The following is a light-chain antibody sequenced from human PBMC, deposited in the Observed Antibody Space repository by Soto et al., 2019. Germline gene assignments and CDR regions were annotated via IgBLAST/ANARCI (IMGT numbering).Light chain of an antibody. CDR3: QQYGSSPWT. Sequence: EIVLTQSPGTLSLSPGERATLSCRASQSVSSSYLAWYQQKPGQAPRLLIYGASSRATGIPDRFSGSGSGTVFTLTISRLEPEDSAMYYCQQYGSSPWTFGQGTKVEIK. CDR1: QSVSSSY. J-gene: IGKJ1*01. CDR2: GAS. V-gene: IGKV3-20*01.